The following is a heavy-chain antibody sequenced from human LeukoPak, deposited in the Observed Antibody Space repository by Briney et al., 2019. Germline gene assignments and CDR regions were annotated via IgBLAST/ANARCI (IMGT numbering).Heavy chain of an antibody. CDR3: GRDQXXSLTSXVXY. D-gene: IGHD4/OR15-4a*01. J-gene: IGHJ4*02. CDR1: GFTVTSNY. V-gene: IGHV3-53*01. CDR2: IYSGGST. Sequence: GGSLRLSCAASGFTVTSNYMSWVRQAPGKGLEWVSVIYSGGSTYYADSVKGRFTISSDNSKNTMYLQMNSLGAEDTALYYCGRDQXXSLTSXVXYWGQGXLVTV.